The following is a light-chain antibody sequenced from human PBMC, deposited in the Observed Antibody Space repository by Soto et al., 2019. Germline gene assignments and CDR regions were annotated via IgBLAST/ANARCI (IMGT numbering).Light chain of an antibody. Sequence: EIEMTQSPATLCVSPGERATLACRSSQSISSNLAWYQQKPGQAPRLLIYGASTRATDIPARFSGSGSGTEFTLTISSLQSEDFAVYYCQQYNNWPPWTFGQGTKVDIK. J-gene: IGKJ1*01. V-gene: IGKV3-15*01. CDR1: QSISSN. CDR3: QQYNNWPPWT. CDR2: GAS.